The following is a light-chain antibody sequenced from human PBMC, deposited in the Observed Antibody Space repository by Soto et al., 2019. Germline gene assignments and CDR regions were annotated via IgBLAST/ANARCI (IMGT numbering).Light chain of an antibody. CDR2: DVG. CDR3: SSYTTYNTLI. J-gene: IGLJ2*01. CDR1: RSDVGGYNY. Sequence: QSVLTQPASVSGSPGQSITISCTGTRSDVGGYNYVSWFQQHPGKAPKLMIYDVGYRPSGVSDRFSGSKSGNTASLTISGLQAEDEADYYCSSYTTYNTLIFGGGTKVTVL. V-gene: IGLV2-14*03.